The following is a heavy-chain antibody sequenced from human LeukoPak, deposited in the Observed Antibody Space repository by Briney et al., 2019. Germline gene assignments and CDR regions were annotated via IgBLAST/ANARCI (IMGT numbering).Heavy chain of an antibody. D-gene: IGHD7-27*01. CDR1: GFTFSSYT. CDR2: ITTSDGNT. V-gene: IGHV3-23*01. Sequence: GGSLRLSCAASGFTFSSYTMSWVRQAPGKGLEWVSTITTSDGNTYYADSVKGRFTVSRDNSKDTLFLQMNSLRAEDTAVYYCAKDGGLWVSAHWGDSWGRGTLVTVSS. CDR3: AKDGGLWVSAHWGDS. J-gene: IGHJ4*02.